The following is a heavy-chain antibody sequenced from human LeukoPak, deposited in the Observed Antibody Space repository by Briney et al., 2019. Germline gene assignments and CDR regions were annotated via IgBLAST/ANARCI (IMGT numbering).Heavy chain of an antibody. CDR2: ISAYNGNT. CDR3: ASFTNVYCSSTSCENDAFDI. V-gene: IGHV1-18*01. Sequence: GESLKISCKGSGYTFTSYGISWVRQAPGQGLERMGWISAYNGNTNYAQKFQGRVTMTRDTSISTAYMELSRLRSDDTAVYYCASFTNVYCSSTSCENDAFDIWGQGTMVTVSS. D-gene: IGHD2-2*01. J-gene: IGHJ3*02. CDR1: GYTFTSYG.